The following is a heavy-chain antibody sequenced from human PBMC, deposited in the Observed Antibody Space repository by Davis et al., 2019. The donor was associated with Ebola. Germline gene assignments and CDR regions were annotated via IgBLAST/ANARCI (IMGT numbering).Heavy chain of an antibody. CDR1: GFTFSSFA. CDR3: AIPDCSGANCYSVYIKN. V-gene: IGHV3-23*01. J-gene: IGHJ4*02. Sequence: GESLKISCAASGFTFSSFAMSWVRQAPGKGLEWVSAISGSGGSTYYADSVKGRFTISRDNSKNTLYLQMNNLRAEDTAVYYCAIPDCSGANCYSVYIKNWGQGTLVTVSS. CDR2: ISGSGGST. D-gene: IGHD2-15*01.